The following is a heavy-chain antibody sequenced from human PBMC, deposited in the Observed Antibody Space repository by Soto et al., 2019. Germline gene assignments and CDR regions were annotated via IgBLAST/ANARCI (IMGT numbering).Heavy chain of an antibody. CDR2: ISGSGGST. CDR3: ANSRGEQWMRLDY. V-gene: IGHV3-23*01. CDR1: GFTFSSYA. D-gene: IGHD6-19*01. J-gene: IGHJ4*02. Sequence: EVQLLESGGGLVQPGGSMRLSCAASGFTFSSYAMSWVRQAPGKGLEWVSAISGSGGSTYYADSVKSRITISRDNSKNTLYLQKNSLRAEDTAVYYCANSRGEQWMRLDYWGQGTLVTVSS.